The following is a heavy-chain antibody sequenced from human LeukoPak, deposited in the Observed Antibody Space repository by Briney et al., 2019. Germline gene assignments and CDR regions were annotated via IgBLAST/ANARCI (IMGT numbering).Heavy chain of an antibody. D-gene: IGHD6-13*01. CDR3: AREGTYSSTWNDAFDI. V-gene: IGHV3-66*01. J-gene: IGHJ3*02. CDR1: GFTVSAYY. Sequence: GGSLRLSCAASGFTVSAYYLSWVRQAPGKGLEWVSVIYSDGRIKYADSVEGRFTISRDNSKNTLYLQMNSLRAEDTAMYYCAREGTYSSTWNDAFDIWGQGALVTVSS. CDR2: IYSDGRI.